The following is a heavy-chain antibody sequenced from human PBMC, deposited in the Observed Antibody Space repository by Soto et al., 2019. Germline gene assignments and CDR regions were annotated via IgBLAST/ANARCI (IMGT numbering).Heavy chain of an antibody. CDR3: LIPQMSDIRALDY. CDR1: GFTFSNYA. J-gene: IGHJ4*02. CDR2: ISGSGGST. D-gene: IGHD2-2*02. Sequence: EVQLLESGGGLVQPGESLRLSCAVSGFTFSNYAMSWVRQVPGKGLEWVATISGSGGSTYYADSVKGRFTISRDNSKNTLYLQMSGLRAEVSAVSYCLIPQMSDIRALDYWGQGTLVTVSS. V-gene: IGHV3-23*01.